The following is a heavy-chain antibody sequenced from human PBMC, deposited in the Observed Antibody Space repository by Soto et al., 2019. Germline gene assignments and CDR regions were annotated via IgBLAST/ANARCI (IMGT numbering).Heavy chain of an antibody. CDR1: GSIFSSHW. Sequence: EVQLVESGGGLVQPGGSLRLSCVISGSIFSSHWMTWVRQAPGKGLEWVASINQDGFGKYYVDFVRGRFTISRDNAKNSVYLQMDSLRAEDTAVYYCAKDHGSGSYPYWGQGTLVTVSS. J-gene: IGHJ4*02. CDR3: AKDHGSGSYPY. D-gene: IGHD1-26*01. CDR2: INQDGFGK. V-gene: IGHV3-7*05.